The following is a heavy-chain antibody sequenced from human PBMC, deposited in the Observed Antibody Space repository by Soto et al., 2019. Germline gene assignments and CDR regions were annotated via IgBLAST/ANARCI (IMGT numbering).Heavy chain of an antibody. CDR3: ARLVPPLGSGLGPNDY. V-gene: IGHV5-51*01. D-gene: IGHD6-25*01. CDR2: IYPGDSDT. CDR1: GCRFTSYW. Sequence: ESLKISGERRGCRFTSYWSGWVRQKPGHGLEWMGIIYPGDSDTRYSSSFQGQVTISADKSISTAYLQSIILKASDTPMYYCARLVPPLGSGLGPNDYWVQGTLVTVSS. J-gene: IGHJ4*02.